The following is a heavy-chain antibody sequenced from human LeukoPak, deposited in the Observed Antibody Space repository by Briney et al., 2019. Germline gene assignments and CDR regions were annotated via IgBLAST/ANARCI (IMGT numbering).Heavy chain of an antibody. CDR3: ARANYYFYYYMDV. Sequence: SETLSLTCTVSGGSISSYYWSWIRQPPGKGLEWIGYIYYSGSTNYNPSLKSRVTISVDTSKNQFSLKLSSVTAADTAVYFCARANYYFYYYMDVWGKGTTVTVSS. J-gene: IGHJ6*03. V-gene: IGHV4-59*01. CDR2: IYYSGST. CDR1: GGSISSYY.